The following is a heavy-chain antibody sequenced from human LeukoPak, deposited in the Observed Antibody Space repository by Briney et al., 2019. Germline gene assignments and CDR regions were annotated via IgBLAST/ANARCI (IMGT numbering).Heavy chain of an antibody. CDR1: GGTFSSYA. J-gene: IGHJ5*02. CDR2: IIPIFGTA. CDR3: ARVGYSSGWYEAHNWFDP. D-gene: IGHD6-19*01. V-gene: IGHV1-69*13. Sequence: ASVKVSCKASGGTFSSYAISWVRQAPGQGLEWMGGIIPIFGTANYAQKFQGRVTITADESTSTAYMELSSLRSEDTAVYYCARVGYSSGWYEAHNWFDPWGQGTLVTVSS.